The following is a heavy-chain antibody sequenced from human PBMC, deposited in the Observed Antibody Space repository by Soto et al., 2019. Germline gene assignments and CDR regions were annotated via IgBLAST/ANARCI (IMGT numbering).Heavy chain of an antibody. V-gene: IGHV3-33*01. Sequence: PGGSLRLSCAASGFTFSSYGMHWVRQAPGKGLEWVAVIWYDGSNKYYVDSVKGRFTISRDNSKNTLYLQMNSLRAEDTAVYYCARENYDFWSGYYAPNYYYYGMDVWGQGTSVTVSS. CDR1: GFTFSSYG. J-gene: IGHJ6*02. D-gene: IGHD3-3*01. CDR3: ARENYDFWSGYYAPNYYYYGMDV. CDR2: IWYDGSNK.